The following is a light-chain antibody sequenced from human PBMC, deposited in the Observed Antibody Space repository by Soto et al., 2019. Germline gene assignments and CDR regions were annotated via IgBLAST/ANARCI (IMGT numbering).Light chain of an antibody. J-gene: IGLJ1*01. CDR3: SSYTSSSTLFDV. CDR2: DVS. CDR1: SSDVGGYNY. V-gene: IGLV2-14*01. Sequence: QSALTQPASVSGSPGQSITISCTGTSSDVGGYNYVSWYQQHPGKAPKLMIYDVSNTPSEVSNRFSGSKSGNTASLTISGLQAEDEADYYCSSYTSSSTLFDVFGTGTKLTVL.